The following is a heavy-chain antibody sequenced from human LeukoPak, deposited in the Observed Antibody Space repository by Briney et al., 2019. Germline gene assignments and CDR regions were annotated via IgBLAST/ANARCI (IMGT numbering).Heavy chain of an antibody. D-gene: IGHD3-10*01. Sequence: GGSLRLSCAGSGFAFSKYWMHWARQTPEKGLMWVSRINDGGTYTAYADSVKGRFAVSRDNAENTLYLQMDSLTVEDTGLYYCVREIKIMGFRAFDYWGQGTPVTVSS. CDR2: INDGGTYT. J-gene: IGHJ4*02. CDR3: VREIKIMGFRAFDY. CDR1: GFAFSKYW. V-gene: IGHV3-74*01.